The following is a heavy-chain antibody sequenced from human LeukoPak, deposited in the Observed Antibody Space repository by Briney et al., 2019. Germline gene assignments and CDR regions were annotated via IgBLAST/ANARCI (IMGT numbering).Heavy chain of an antibody. CDR3: AKAPVTTCRGAYCYPFDY. CDR1: GFTLSSYA. D-gene: IGHD2-21*01. J-gene: IGHJ4*02. V-gene: IGHV3-23*01. Sequence: GGSLRLSCAASGFTLSSYAMSWVRQAPGKWLEWVSAISDSGNTYHADSVKGRFTISRDSSKNTLFLQMNRPRPEDAAVYYCAKAPVTTCRGAYCYPFDYWGQGTLVTVSS. CDR2: ISDSGNT.